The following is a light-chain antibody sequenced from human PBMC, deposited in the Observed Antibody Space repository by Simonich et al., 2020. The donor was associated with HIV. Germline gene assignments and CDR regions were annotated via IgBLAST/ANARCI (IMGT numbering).Light chain of an antibody. Sequence: QSVLTQPPSASGTPGQRVTISCSGSSSNIGSNYVSWYQQLPGTAPKLLIYRNNQRPSGVPVRFSGSKSGTSASLAISGRRSEDEADYYCAAWDDSLSGPVFGGGTKLTVL. CDR1: SSNIGSNY. J-gene: IGLJ3*02. CDR2: RNN. CDR3: AAWDDSLSGPV. V-gene: IGLV1-47*01.